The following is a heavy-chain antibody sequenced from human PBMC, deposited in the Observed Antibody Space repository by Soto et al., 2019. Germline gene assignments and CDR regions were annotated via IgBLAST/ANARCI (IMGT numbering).Heavy chain of an antibody. Sequence: EVQLVESGGGLVKPGGSLRLSCEASGFTFSNAWMNSVRQAPGKGLEWVGRIKSKTDGGTTDYAAPVKGRFTISRDDSKNTLYLQMNSLKTADTAVYYCTTERRGSSWYAGYYGMDVWGQGTTVTV. CDR1: GFTFSNAW. D-gene: IGHD6-13*01. J-gene: IGHJ6*02. V-gene: IGHV3-15*07. CDR3: TTERRGSSWYAGYYGMDV. CDR2: IKSKTDGGTT.